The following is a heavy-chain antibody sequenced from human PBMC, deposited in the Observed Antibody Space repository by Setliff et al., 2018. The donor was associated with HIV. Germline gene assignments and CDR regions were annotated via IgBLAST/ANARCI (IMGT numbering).Heavy chain of an antibody. Sequence: KTSETLSLTCTVSGGSITTGSYYWSWIRQHPGKGLEWLGYIYYSGSTYYNPSLKSRVTISADTSKKNQFSLKLSSVTAADTAVYYCARDSSSWYGADWFDPWGQGTLVTVSS. CDR3: ARDSSSWYGADWFDP. CDR1: GGSITTGSYY. J-gene: IGHJ5*02. V-gene: IGHV4-31*03. CDR2: IYYSGST. D-gene: IGHD6-13*01.